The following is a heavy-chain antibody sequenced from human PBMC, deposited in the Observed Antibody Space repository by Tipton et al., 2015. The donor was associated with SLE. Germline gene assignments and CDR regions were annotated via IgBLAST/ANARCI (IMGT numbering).Heavy chain of an antibody. V-gene: IGHV3-74*01. Sequence: SLRLSCTASGFTFSNYWMHWVRQAPGKGLVWVSRINMDGSSTTYADTVKGRLTISRDNTKNTVYMQMNSLRAEDTAVYYCTRATIQSFDYWGQGTLVTVSS. CDR2: INMDGSST. CDR1: GFTFSNYW. D-gene: IGHD5-24*01. CDR3: TRATIQSFDY. J-gene: IGHJ4*02.